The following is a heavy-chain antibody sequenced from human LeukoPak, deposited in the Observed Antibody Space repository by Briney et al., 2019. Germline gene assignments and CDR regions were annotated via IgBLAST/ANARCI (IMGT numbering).Heavy chain of an antibody. D-gene: IGHD3-10*01. V-gene: IGHV4-61*01. CDR1: GGSISSTSYY. CDR2: IYYSGST. Sequence: SETLSLTCTVSGGSISSTSYYWSWIRQPPGKGLEWIGYIYYSGSTNYNPSLKSRVTISVDTSKNQFSLKLSSVTAADTAVYYCARDWITMVRGVIIPYYFDYWGQGTLVTVSS. CDR3: ARDWITMVRGVIIPYYFDY. J-gene: IGHJ4*02.